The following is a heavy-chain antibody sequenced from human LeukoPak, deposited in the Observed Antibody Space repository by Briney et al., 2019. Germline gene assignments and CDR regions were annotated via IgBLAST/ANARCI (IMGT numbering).Heavy chain of an antibody. CDR1: GGSISSGGYY. Sequence: SETLFLTCTVSGGSISSGGYYWSWIRQHPGKGLEWIGYIYYSGSTYYNPSLKSRVTISVDTSKNQFSLKLSSVTAADTAVYYCARAQHRAGYYYYYGMDVWGQGTTVTVSS. J-gene: IGHJ6*02. CDR2: IYYSGST. D-gene: IGHD5-18*01. CDR3: ARAQHRAGYYYYYGMDV. V-gene: IGHV4-31*03.